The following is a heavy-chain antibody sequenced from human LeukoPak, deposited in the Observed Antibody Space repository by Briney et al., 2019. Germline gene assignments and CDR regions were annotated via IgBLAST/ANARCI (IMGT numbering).Heavy chain of an antibody. CDR1: GFNVNDYG. Sequence: GGSLRLPCATSGFNVNDYGMSWVREGPGKGLEWVGGINWNGGRTGYADSVKGRFTISRDNAMKFLYLQMNSLRVEDTALYYCARDGRSGWYSDYWGQGSLVTVSS. CDR2: INWNGGRT. J-gene: IGHJ4*02. V-gene: IGHV3-20*04. CDR3: ARDGRSGWYSDY. D-gene: IGHD6-19*01.